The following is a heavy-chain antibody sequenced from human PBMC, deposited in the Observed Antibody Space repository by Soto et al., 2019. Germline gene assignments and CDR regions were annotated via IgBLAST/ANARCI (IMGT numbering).Heavy chain of an antibody. CDR2: IYYSGST. J-gene: IGHJ6*02. CDR1: VGSISSGGYY. Sequence: QVQLQESGPGLVKPSQTLSLTCTVSVGSISSGGYYWSWIRQHPGKGLEWIGYIYYSGSTYYNPSLKSRVTISLDTSKNQFSLKLSSVPASDTAVYYCARDQVGQTYCTNGVCYEPAYGMDGWGQGTTVTVSS. CDR3: ARDQVGQTYCTNGVCYEPAYGMDG. V-gene: IGHV4-31*03. D-gene: IGHD2-8*01.